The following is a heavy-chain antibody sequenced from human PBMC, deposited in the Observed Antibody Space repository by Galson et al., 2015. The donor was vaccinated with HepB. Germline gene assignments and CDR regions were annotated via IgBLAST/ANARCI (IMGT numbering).Heavy chain of an antibody. CDR3: ARARVAAQNWFDP. D-gene: IGHD2-15*01. J-gene: IGHJ5*02. V-gene: IGHV1-18*01. Sequence: SVKVSCKASGYTFTRYGISWVRQAPGQGLEWMGWISAYNGNTNYAQKLQGRVTMTTDTSTSTAYMELRSLRSDDTAVYYCARARVAAQNWFDPWGQGTLVTVSS. CDR1: GYTFTRYG. CDR2: ISAYNGNT.